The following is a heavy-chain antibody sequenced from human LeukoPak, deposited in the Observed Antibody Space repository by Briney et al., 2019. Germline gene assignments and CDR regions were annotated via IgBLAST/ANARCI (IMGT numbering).Heavy chain of an antibody. CDR1: GGTFSSYA. V-gene: IGHV1-69*05. D-gene: IGHD1-26*01. J-gene: IGHJ4*02. CDR3: ARDPIGMLGATLDY. Sequence: SVKVSCKASGGTFSSYAISWVRQAPGQGLEWMGRIIPIFGTANYAQKFQGRVTTTTDESTSTAYMALSSLRSEDTAVYYCARDPIGMLGATLDYWGQGTLVTVSS. CDR2: IIPIFGTA.